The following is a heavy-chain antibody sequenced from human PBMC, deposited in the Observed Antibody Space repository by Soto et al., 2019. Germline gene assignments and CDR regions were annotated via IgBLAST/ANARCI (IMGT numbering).Heavy chain of an antibody. Sequence: QLQLQESGPGLAKPSETLSLTCTVSGASISSSNYYWGWIRQPPGKGLEWIGSIYYSANTYYNPSLKSRVTISVDTSKNQCALRLRSVTAADTAVYYCVSSNRGSSHWGQGTLVIVSS. V-gene: IGHV4-39*01. J-gene: IGHJ4*02. CDR2: IYYSANT. CDR1: GASISSSNYY. CDR3: VSSNRGSSH. D-gene: IGHD3-10*01.